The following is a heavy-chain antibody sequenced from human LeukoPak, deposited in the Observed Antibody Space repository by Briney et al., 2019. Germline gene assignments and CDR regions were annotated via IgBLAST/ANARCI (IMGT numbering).Heavy chain of an antibody. CDR2: ISGSGGST. D-gene: IGHD2/OR15-2a*01. Sequence: GGSLRLSCAASGFSFDEYGMSCVRQSPGKGLEWVSAISGSGGSTYYADSVKGRFTISRDNSKNTLYLQMNSLRAEDTAVYYCAKSVRQIYGPPNYFDYWGQGTLVTVSS. J-gene: IGHJ4*02. CDR3: AKSVRQIYGPPNYFDY. CDR1: GFSFDEYG. V-gene: IGHV3-23*01.